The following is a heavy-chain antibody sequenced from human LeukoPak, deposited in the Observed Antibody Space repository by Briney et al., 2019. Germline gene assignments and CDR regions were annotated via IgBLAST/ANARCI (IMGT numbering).Heavy chain of an antibody. V-gene: IGHV3-21*01. CDR3: ARRRCSSTSCYYYYGMDV. Sequence: GSLLLSCAASGFTFSSYSMNWVRQAPGKGLEWVSSISSSSSYIYYADSVKGRFTISRDNAKNSLYLQMNSLRAEDTAVYYCARRRCSSTSCYYYYGMDVWGQGTTVTVSS. CDR1: GFTFSSYS. CDR2: ISSSSSYI. J-gene: IGHJ6*02. D-gene: IGHD2-2*01.